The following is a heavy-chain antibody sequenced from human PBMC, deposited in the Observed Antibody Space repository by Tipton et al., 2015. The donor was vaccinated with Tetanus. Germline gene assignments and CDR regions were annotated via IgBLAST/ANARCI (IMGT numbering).Heavy chain of an antibody. CDR1: GFNFSNYW. V-gene: IGHV3-74*02. Sequence: QLGQSGGGLGQPGRSLRLSCAVSGFNFSNYWMHWVRQVPGKGLMWVSRISGDGTSTSYASSVRGRFTIFRNNAKNTVHLQMSGLRAEDAAVYYCARARVVAGTGGFNRWGQGTVVTVSS. J-gene: IGHJ5*02. CDR3: ARARVVAGTGGFNR. D-gene: IGHD6-19*01. CDR2: ISGDGTST.